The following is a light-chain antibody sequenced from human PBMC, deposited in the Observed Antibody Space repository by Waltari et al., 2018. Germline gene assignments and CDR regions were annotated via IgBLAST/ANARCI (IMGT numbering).Light chain of an antibody. J-gene: IGKJ2*01. CDR3: QQRSDWPFT. CDR1: QSVSSS. V-gene: IGKV3-11*01. Sequence: EIVLTQSPATLSLSPGERATLSCRASQSVSSSLAWYQQKPGKAPRLLIYDAPKRATGIPARFSGSGSGTDFTLTIGGLEPEDFAVYYCQQRSDWPFTFGQGTKLEI. CDR2: DAP.